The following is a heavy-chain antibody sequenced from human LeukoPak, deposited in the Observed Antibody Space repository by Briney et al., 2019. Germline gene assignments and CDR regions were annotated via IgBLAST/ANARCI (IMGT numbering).Heavy chain of an antibody. D-gene: IGHD1-26*01. V-gene: IGHV3-53*01. J-gene: IGHJ4*02. CDR1: GFTVSSNY. CDR3: ARVGEGAAKD. CDR2: IYSGGST. Sequence: GGSLRPSCAASGFTVSSNYMTWVRQTPGKGLEWVSVIYSGGSTYYADSVKGRFTISRDNSKNTLYLQMNSLRVEDTAVYYCARVGEGAAKDWGQGTLVTVSS.